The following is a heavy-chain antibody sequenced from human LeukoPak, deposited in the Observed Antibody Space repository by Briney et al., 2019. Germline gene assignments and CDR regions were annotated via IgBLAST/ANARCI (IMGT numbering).Heavy chain of an antibody. V-gene: IGHV3-23*01. CDR2: ISGSGGST. D-gene: IGHD2-2*01. CDR3: AKDLPGSTSFWGVDYFDY. J-gene: IGHJ4*02. Sequence: GGSLRLSCAASGFTFSSYAMRWVRQAPGKGLEWVSTISGSGGSTYYADSVKGRFTISRDNSKNTLYLQMNSLRAEDTAVYYCAKDLPGSTSFWGVDYFDYWGQGTLVTVSS. CDR1: GFTFSSYA.